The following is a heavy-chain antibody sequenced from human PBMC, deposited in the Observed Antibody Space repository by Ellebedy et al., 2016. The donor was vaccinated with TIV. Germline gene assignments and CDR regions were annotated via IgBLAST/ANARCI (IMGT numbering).Heavy chain of an antibody. CDR1: GFTFGNDG. J-gene: IGHJ4*02. D-gene: IGHD6-13*01. V-gene: IGHV3-33*01. Sequence: PGGSLRLSCAASGFTFGNDGMHWVRQAPGKGLEWVAVIWYDGSKKYYADSVKGRFTISKDNSKNTLYLQMNSLRVEDTALYYCAISRIGYSSSWNFDYWGQGTLVTVSS. CDR2: IWYDGSKK. CDR3: AISRIGYSSSWNFDY.